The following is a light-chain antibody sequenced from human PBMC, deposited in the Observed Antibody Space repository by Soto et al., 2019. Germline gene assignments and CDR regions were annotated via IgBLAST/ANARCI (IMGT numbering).Light chain of an antibody. CDR2: TAS. V-gene: IGKV1-39*01. Sequence: DIQMTQSTSSLSASVGDRITITCRASQSISTFLNWYQQKPGKAPKLLVYTASSLQSGVPSRFSGSGSGTDFTLTISSLQPEDFATYYCQQSYRPPITFGQGTRLEIK. J-gene: IGKJ5*01. CDR1: QSISTF. CDR3: QQSYRPPIT.